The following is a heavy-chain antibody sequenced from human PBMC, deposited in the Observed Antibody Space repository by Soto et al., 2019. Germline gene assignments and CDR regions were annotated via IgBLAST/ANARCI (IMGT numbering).Heavy chain of an antibody. J-gene: IGHJ4*02. Sequence: GGSLRLSCAASGFAFSSYAMHWVRQAPGKGLEWVAVISYDGSNKYYADSVKGRFTISRDNSKNTLYLQMNSLRAEDTAVYYCARDCSGGSCFDYWGQGTLVTVSS. CDR2: ISYDGSNK. CDR1: GFAFSSYA. D-gene: IGHD2-15*01. CDR3: ARDCSGGSCFDY. V-gene: IGHV3-30-3*01.